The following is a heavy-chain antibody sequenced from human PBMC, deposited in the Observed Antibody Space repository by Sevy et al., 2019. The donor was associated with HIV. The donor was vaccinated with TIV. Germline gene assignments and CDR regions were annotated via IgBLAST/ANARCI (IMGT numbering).Heavy chain of an antibody. Sequence: GGSLRLSCITSGFRFSDYALTWLRQAPGKGLEWVGFIRSKTFGGTTEYAASVKGRFTISRDESKSIAYLEMNSLKTEDTAIYYCTRLRGMISAYYYFGMDVWGQGATVTVSS. CDR1: GFRFSDYA. J-gene: IGHJ6*02. CDR2: IRSKTFGGTT. D-gene: IGHD3-9*01. V-gene: IGHV3-49*03. CDR3: TRLRGMISAYYYFGMDV.